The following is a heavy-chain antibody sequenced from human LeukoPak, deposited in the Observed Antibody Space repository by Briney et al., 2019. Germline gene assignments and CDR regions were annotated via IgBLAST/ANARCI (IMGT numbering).Heavy chain of an antibody. CDR2: IISNGGST. Sequence: GGSLRLSCAASGFTFSSYAMSLVRQAPGEGLEWVSTIISNGGSTYYADSVRGRFTVSRDNSKDTLYLQMDGLRAEDTALYYCAKGGSLSPFDPWGQGSLVTVSS. V-gene: IGHV3-23*01. CDR3: AKGGSLSPFDP. CDR1: GFTFSSYA. J-gene: IGHJ5*02. D-gene: IGHD3-10*01.